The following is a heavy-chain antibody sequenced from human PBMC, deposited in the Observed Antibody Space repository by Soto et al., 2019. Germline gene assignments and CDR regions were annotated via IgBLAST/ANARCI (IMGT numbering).Heavy chain of an antibody. CDR3: SSDYWSDGMDV. J-gene: IGHJ6*02. V-gene: IGHV3-33*01. CDR2: ILYDGSNK. Sequence: QVQLVESGGGVVQPGRSLRLSCAASGFTFSSYGMHWVRQAPGKGLEWVAVILYDGSNKYYADSVKGRFTISRDNSKKTLYLQINSMSAEDTAVDACSSDYWSDGMDVWGQGTTVTVSS. D-gene: IGHD2-15*01. CDR1: GFTFSSYG.